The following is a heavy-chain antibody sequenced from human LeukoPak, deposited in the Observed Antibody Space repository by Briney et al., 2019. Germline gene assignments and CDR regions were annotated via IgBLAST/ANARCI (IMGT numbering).Heavy chain of an antibody. CDR3: ARAPHGSGCDY. Sequence: SQTLSLTCAISGDSVSSNSATWTWLKQSPSRGLEWLGRTYYSSKWYNDYGLSVRSRITVNPDTSTNQFSLQLNSVTPEDTAVYYCARAPHGSGCDYWSQGIQVTVSS. CDR2: TYYSSKWYN. D-gene: IGHD6-19*01. J-gene: IGHJ4*02. V-gene: IGHV6-1*01. CDR1: GDSVSSNSAT.